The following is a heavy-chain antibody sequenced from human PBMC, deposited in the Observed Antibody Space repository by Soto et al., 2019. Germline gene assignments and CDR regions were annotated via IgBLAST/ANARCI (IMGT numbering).Heavy chain of an antibody. CDR2: INSDGSST. J-gene: IGHJ4*02. Sequence: EVQLVESGGGLVQPGGSLRLSCAASGFTFSSYWMHWVRQAPGKGLVWVSRINSDGSSTRYADSVKGRFTIARDHATNTLYLQMNSLRAEDTAVYYCARDRAGSGFDYWGQGTLVTVSS. CDR3: ARDRAGSGFDY. CDR1: GFTFSSYW. V-gene: IGHV3-74*01. D-gene: IGHD6-19*01.